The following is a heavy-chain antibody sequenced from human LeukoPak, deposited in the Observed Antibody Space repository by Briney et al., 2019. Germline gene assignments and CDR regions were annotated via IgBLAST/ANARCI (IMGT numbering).Heavy chain of an antibody. J-gene: IGHJ4*02. CDR2: ISGSGGST. CDR1: GFTFSDYY. Sequence: GALRLSCAASGFTFSDYYMSWIRQAPGKGLEWVSAISGSGGSTYYADSVKGRFTISRDNSKNTLYLQMNSLRAEDTAVYYCAKVGGKYIAAADYFDYWGQGTLVTVSS. V-gene: IGHV3-23*01. D-gene: IGHD6-13*01. CDR3: AKVGGKYIAAADYFDY.